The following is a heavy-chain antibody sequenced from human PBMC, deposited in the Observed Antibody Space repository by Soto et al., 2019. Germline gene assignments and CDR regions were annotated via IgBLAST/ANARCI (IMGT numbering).Heavy chain of an antibody. CDR3: AKDDGSTWSMFYSYYGVDV. D-gene: IGHD6-13*01. Sequence: QVQLVESGGGVVQPGRSLRLSCAASGFLFNNYGMHWVRQAPGKGLEWVAVIWYDGSSKDYADSVKGRFTISRDNSKNTLYLQMNSLRIEDTAVYYCAKDDGSTWSMFYSYYGVDVWGQGTTVTVSS. CDR1: GFLFNNYG. CDR2: IWYDGSSK. J-gene: IGHJ6*02. V-gene: IGHV3-33*06.